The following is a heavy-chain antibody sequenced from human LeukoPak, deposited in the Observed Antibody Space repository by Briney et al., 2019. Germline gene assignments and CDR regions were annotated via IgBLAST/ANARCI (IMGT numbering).Heavy chain of an antibody. Sequence: GGSLRLFCAASGFTFSSYSMNWVRQAPGKGLEWVSYISSSSSTIYYADSVKGRFTISRDNAKNSLYLQMNSLRAEDTAVYYCARDAPGIAVAGTVDYWGQGTLVTVSS. CDR2: ISSSSSTI. D-gene: IGHD6-19*01. J-gene: IGHJ4*02. CDR1: GFTFSSYS. CDR3: ARDAPGIAVAGTVDY. V-gene: IGHV3-48*01.